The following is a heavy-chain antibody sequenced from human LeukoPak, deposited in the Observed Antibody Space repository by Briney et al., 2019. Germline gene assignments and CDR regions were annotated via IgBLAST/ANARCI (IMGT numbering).Heavy chain of an antibody. CDR3: ARVREQRSYYYYMDV. Sequence: SETLSLTCTVSGGPISSSSYYWGWIRQPPGKGLEWIGSIYYSGSTYYNPSLKSRVTISVDTSKNQFSLKLSSVTAADTAVYYCARVREQRSYYYYMDVWGKGTTVTVSS. V-gene: IGHV4-39*07. J-gene: IGHJ6*03. CDR1: GGPISSSSYY. CDR2: IYYSGST. D-gene: IGHD1-26*01.